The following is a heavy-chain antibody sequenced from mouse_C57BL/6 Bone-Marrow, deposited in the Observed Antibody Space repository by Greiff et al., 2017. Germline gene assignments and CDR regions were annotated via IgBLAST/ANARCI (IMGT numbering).Heavy chain of an antibody. V-gene: IGHV5-17*01. Sequence: EVQLQESGGGLVKPGGSLKLSCAASGFTFSDYGMHWVRQAPEKGLEWVAYISSGSSTIYYADTVKGRFTISRDNAKNTLFLQMTSLRSEDTAMYYCARGPDYYGSSYDDYWGQGTTLTVSS. J-gene: IGHJ2*01. CDR1: GFTFSDYG. CDR2: ISSGSSTI. CDR3: ARGPDYYGSSYDDY. D-gene: IGHD1-1*01.